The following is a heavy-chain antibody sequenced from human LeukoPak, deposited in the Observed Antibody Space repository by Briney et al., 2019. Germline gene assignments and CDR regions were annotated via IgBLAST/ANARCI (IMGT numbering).Heavy chain of an antibody. CDR1: GLIFSDYW. D-gene: IGHD6-19*01. V-gene: IGHV3-7*02. Sequence: GGSLRLSCVASGLIFSDYWMSWVRQAPGKGPEWVANIKVDGIEKYYADSVKGRFTISRDNAKNSLYLQVNSLRAEDTAVYYCALKGYSSGWYFDYWGQGTLVTVSS. J-gene: IGHJ4*02. CDR3: ALKGYSSGWYFDY. CDR2: IKVDGIEK.